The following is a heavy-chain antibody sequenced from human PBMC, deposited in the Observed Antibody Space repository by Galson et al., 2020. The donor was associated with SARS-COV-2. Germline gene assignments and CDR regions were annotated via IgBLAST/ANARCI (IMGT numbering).Heavy chain of an antibody. D-gene: IGHD5-12*01. Sequence: SQTISLTCAISGDSVSSNIASWHWIRQSPSRGLEWLGRTYYRSKWYNDYAVSVKGRITVSPDTSKNQFSLQLNSVTPEDTAVYFCSGGRDGYNQPWGQGTLVTVSS. CDR3: SGGRDGYNQP. CDR1: GDSVSSNIAS. J-gene: IGHJ5*02. V-gene: IGHV6-1*01. CDR2: TYYRSKWYN.